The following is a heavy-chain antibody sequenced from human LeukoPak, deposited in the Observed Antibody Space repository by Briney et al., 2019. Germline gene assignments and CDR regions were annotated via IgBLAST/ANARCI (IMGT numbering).Heavy chain of an antibody. D-gene: IGHD3-22*01. CDR3: AGTYDSSDYSFDY. V-gene: IGHV3-72*01. J-gene: IGHJ4*02. CDR2: TRNKANNYTT. CDR1: GFTFSNHY. Sequence: GGSLRLSCAASGFTFSNHYMDWVRQAPGRWLEWVGRTRNKANNYTTEYAASVKGRFTISRDDSKNSLYLQMNSLKTEDTAVYYCAGTYDSSDYSFDYSSQGTLVTVSS.